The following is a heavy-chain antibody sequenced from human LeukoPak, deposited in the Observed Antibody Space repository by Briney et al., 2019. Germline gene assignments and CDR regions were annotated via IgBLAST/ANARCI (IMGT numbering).Heavy chain of an antibody. D-gene: IGHD6-13*01. CDR2: ISSSGSTI. CDR1: GFTFSDYY. V-gene: IGHV3-11*01. J-gene: IGHJ4*02. CDR3: AKDLGPQQLVFPIPDY. Sequence: PGGSLRLSCAASGFTFSDYYMSWIRQAPGKGLEWVSYISSSGSTIYYADSVKGRFTISRDNAKNSLYLQMNSLRAEDTAVYYCAKDLGPQQLVFPIPDYWGQGTLVTVSS.